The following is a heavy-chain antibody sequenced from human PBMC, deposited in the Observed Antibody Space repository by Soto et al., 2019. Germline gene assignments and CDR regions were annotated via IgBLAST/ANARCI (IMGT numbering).Heavy chain of an antibody. V-gene: IGHV4-59*01. CDR3: ARTRVVVAATGFDY. D-gene: IGHD2-15*01. CDR1: GGSFSGYY. CDR2: IYYSGST. Sequence: SETLSLTCAVYGGSFSGYYWSWIRQPPGKGLEWIGYIYYSGSTNYNPSLKSRVTISVDTSKNQFSLKLSSVTAADTAVYYCARTRVVVAATGFDYWGQGTLVTVSS. J-gene: IGHJ4*02.